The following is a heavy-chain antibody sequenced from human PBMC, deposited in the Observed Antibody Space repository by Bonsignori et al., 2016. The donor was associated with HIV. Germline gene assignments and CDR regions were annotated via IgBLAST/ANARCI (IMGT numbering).Heavy chain of an antibody. V-gene: IGHV1-8*01. CDR3: ARGDSMVRGVITYYYYYMDV. CDR2: MNPNSGNT. D-gene: IGHD3-10*01. Sequence: WVRQAPGQGLEWMGWMNPNSGNTGYAQKFQGRVTMTRNTSISTAYMELSSLRSEDTAVYYCARGDSMVRGVITYYYYYMDVWGKGTTVTVSS. J-gene: IGHJ6*03.